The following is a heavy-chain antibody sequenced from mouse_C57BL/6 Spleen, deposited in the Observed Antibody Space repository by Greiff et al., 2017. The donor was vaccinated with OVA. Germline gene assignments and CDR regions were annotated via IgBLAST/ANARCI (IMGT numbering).Heavy chain of an antibody. Sequence: VKLMESGAELVKPGASVKISCKASGYAFSSYWMNWVKQRPGKGLEWIGQIYPGDGDTNYNGKFKGKATLTADKSSSTAYMQLSSLTSEDSAVYFCARSPDGSRGAMDYWGQGTSVTVSS. CDR2: IYPGDGDT. J-gene: IGHJ4*01. D-gene: IGHD1-1*01. CDR1: GYAFSSYW. V-gene: IGHV1-80*01. CDR3: ARSPDGSRGAMDY.